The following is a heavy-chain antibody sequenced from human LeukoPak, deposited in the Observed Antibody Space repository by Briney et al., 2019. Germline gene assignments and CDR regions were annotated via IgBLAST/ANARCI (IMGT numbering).Heavy chain of an antibody. D-gene: IGHD6-13*01. CDR3: ARVGRGRAAAGFGAFDI. J-gene: IGHJ3*02. CDR1: GFTFSDYY. V-gene: IGHV3-11*01. CDR2: ISSSGSTI. Sequence: PGGSLRLSCAASGFTFSDYYMSWIRQAPGKGLEWVSYISSSGSTINYADSVKGRLIISRDNAKNSLYLQMNSLRAEDTAVYYCARVGRGRAAAGFGAFDIWGQGTMVTVSS.